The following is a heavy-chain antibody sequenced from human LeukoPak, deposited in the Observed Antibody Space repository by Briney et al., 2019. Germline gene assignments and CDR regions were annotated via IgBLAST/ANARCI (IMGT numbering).Heavy chain of an antibody. CDR2: IKTDGTMT. CDR1: GFTFSSYW. Sequence: SGGSLRLSCVGSGFTFSSYWMDWVRQVPGKGLVWVSRIKTDGTMTNYADSVKGRFTISRDNVKNTVYLQMNSLRVEDTGLYYCARDLGYCSGRRCSVGEELDLWGQGTLGTVSS. J-gene: IGHJ4*02. V-gene: IGHV3-74*01. D-gene: IGHD2-15*01. CDR3: ARDLGYCSGRRCSVGEELDL.